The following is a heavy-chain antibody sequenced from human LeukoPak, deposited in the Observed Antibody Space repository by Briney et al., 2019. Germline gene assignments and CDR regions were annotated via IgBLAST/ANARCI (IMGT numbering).Heavy chain of an antibody. Sequence: ASVKVSCKASGYTFSDNHMHWVRQAPGQGLEWMGWINPNSGGTIYAQKFQGRVTMTRDTSITTAYMELSRLRSDDTAVYYCARARAPGDPFDIWGQGTMVTVSS. CDR3: ARARAPGDPFDI. CDR2: INPNSGGT. V-gene: IGHV1-2*02. J-gene: IGHJ3*02. CDR1: GYTFSDNH. D-gene: IGHD1-26*01.